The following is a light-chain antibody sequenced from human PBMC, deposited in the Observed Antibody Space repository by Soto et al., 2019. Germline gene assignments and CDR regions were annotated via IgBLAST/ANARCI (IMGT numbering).Light chain of an antibody. CDR2: AAS. J-gene: IGKJ1*01. Sequence: DIQMTQSPSSLSASVGDRVTITCRASQTISSYLNWYQQKPGNAPKVLIYAASSLRSGVPSRFSDSGSGTDFTLTISSLQPEDFATYYCQQSHTWTFGQGTKVELK. V-gene: IGKV1-39*01. CDR3: QQSHTWT. CDR1: QTISSY.